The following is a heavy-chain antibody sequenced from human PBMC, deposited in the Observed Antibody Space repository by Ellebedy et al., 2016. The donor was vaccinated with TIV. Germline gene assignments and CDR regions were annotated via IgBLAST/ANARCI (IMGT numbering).Heavy chain of an antibody. CDR1: GGTFSSYA. CDR3: ARDLYGSGRPYGMDV. CDR2: IIPIFGTA. J-gene: IGHJ6*02. V-gene: IGHV1-69*13. Sequence: AASVKVSCKASGGTFSSYAISWVRQAPGQGLEWMGGIIPIFGTANYAQKFQGRVTITADESTSTAYMELSSLRSEDTAVYYCARDLYGSGRPYGMDVWGQGTTVTVSS. D-gene: IGHD3-10*01.